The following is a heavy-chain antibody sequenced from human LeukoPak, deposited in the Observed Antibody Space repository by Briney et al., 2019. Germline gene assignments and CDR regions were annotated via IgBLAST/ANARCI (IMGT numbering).Heavy chain of an antibody. CDR2: ISSSSSYT. CDR1: GFTFSDYD. CDR3: ARTPRYCSGGSCFDY. V-gene: IGHV3-11*06. J-gene: IGHJ4*02. D-gene: IGHD2-15*01. Sequence: GGSLRLSCAASGFTFSDYDMSWSRQAPGKGLEWGSYISSSSSYTNYADSVKGRFTISRDNAKNSLYLQMNSLRAEDTAVYYCARTPRYCSGGSCFDYWGQGPLVTVSS.